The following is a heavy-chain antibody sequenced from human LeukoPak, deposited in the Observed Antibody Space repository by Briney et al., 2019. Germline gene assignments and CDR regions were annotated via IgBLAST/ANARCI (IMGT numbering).Heavy chain of an antibody. J-gene: IGHJ4*02. D-gene: IGHD1-26*01. CDR3: AKDKESSGSFYEY. CDR2: ISGSGTNT. V-gene: IGHV3-23*01. CDR1: GGSITGYY. Sequence: ETLSLTCTVSGGSITGYYWSWIRQPPGKGLEWVSSISGSGTNTYYADPVKGRFTVSRDNSKNILYLQMNSLRAEDSAKYYCAKDKESSGSFYEYWGQGTLVTVSS.